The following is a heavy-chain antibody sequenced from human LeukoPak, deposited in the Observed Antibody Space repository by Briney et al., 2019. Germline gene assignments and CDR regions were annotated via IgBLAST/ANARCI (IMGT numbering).Heavy chain of an antibody. J-gene: IGHJ4*02. CDR2: INSDGSST. Sequence: GGSLRLSCAASGFTFSSYWMHWVRQAPGKGLVWVSRINSDGSSTNYADSVKGRFTSSRDNAKSTLYLQMNSLRAEDTAVYYCARDAAIAARLDYFDYWGQGTRVTVSS. V-gene: IGHV3-74*01. D-gene: IGHD6-6*01. CDR3: ARDAAIAARLDYFDY. CDR1: GFTFSSYW.